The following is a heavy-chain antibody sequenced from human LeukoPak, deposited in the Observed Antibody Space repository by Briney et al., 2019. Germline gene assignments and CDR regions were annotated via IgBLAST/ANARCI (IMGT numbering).Heavy chain of an antibody. CDR1: GFAFSGYW. Sequence: GGYLRLSCAASGFAFSGYWMHWVRQAPEKGLMWVSRINSDGSGTNYADSVKGRFTISRDNAKNILYLQMNSLGAEDAAVYYCARSDSGQIDFWGQGTLVTVSS. CDR2: INSDGSGT. D-gene: IGHD5-12*01. CDR3: ARSDSGQIDF. V-gene: IGHV3-74*01. J-gene: IGHJ4*02.